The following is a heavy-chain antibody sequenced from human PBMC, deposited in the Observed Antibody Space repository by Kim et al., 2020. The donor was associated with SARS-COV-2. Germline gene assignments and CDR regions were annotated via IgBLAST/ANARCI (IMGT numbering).Heavy chain of an antibody. CDR2: INTNTGNP. V-gene: IGHV7-4-1*02. CDR3: ARDLSGPPPDYYYYYMDV. D-gene: IGHD5-12*01. Sequence: ASVKVSCKASGYTFTSYAMNWVRQAPGQGLEWMGWINTNTGNPTYAQGFTGRFVFSLDTPVSTAYLQISSLKAEDTAVYYCARDLSGPPPDYYYYYMDVWGKGTTVTVSS. CDR1: GYTFTSYA. J-gene: IGHJ6*03.